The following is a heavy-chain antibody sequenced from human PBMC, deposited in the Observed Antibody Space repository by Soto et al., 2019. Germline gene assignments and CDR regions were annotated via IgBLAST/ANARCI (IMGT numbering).Heavy chain of an antibody. V-gene: IGHV4-59*01. D-gene: IGHD6-19*01. CDR3: ARRDSSGWYYFDS. J-gene: IGHJ4*02. Sequence: SDTLSLNCTVAGGSSSSYSWSWIRQPPGKGLEWIGYIYYSGSTNYNPSLKSRVTISVDTSKNQFSLKLSSVTAADTAVYYCARRDSSGWYYFDSWGKETLATVSS. CDR2: IYYSGST. CDR1: GGSSSSYS.